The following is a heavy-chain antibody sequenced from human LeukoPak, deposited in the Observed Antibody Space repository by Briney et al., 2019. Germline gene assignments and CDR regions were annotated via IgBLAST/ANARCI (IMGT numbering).Heavy chain of an antibody. CDR3: ARVDYYDRSGYFDY. V-gene: IGHV5-51*01. Sequence: GESLKISCEGSGYSFSNYWLGWVRQMPGKGLEWMGIIYPGDSDTRYSPSFQGQVTISADRSISTAYLQWSSLKASDTAMYYCARVDYYDRSGYFDYWGQGTQVTVSS. CDR2: IYPGDSDT. CDR1: GYSFSNYW. D-gene: IGHD3-22*01. J-gene: IGHJ4*02.